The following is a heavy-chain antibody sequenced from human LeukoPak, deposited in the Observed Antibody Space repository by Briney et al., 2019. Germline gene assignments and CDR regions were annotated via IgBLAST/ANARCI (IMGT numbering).Heavy chain of an antibody. CDR1: GGTFSSYA. CDR2: IIPIFGTA. J-gene: IGHJ4*02. V-gene: IGHV1-69*05. Sequence: GASVKVSCKASGGTFSSYAISWVRQAPGQGLEWMGGIIPIFGTANYAQKFQGRVTMTTDTSTSTAYMELRSLRSDDTAVYYCARDNYGDQDWGQGTLVTVSS. CDR3: ARDNYGDQD. D-gene: IGHD4-17*01.